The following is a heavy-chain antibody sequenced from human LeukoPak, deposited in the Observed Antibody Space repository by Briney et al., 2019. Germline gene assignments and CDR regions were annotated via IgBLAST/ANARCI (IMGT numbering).Heavy chain of an antibody. CDR1: GYTFTSYG. J-gene: IGHJ4*02. CDR2: ISAYNGNT. V-gene: IGHV1-18*01. Sequence: ASVKVSCKASGYTFTSYGISWVRQAPGQGLEWMGWISAYNGNTNYAQKLQGRVTITTDTSTSTAYVELRSPRSDDTAVYYCARVEGSTSPLDYWGQGTLVTVSS. D-gene: IGHD1-1*01. CDR3: ARVEGSTSPLDY.